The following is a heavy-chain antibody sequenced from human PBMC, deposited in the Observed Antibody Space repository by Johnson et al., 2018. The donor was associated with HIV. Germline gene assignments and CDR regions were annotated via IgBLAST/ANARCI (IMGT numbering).Heavy chain of an antibody. CDR1: GFTFSDHA. CDR3: AREWVNGANDACDI. J-gene: IGHJ3*02. D-gene: IGHD1-1*01. V-gene: IGHV3-11*01. CDR2: ISSSGGTI. Sequence: QVQLVESGGGLVQPGGSLRLSCAGSGFTFSDHAMGWVRQAPGKGLEWVSYISSSGGTIYYADSVRGRFTISRDNAKNSLYLQMNSLRAEDTAVYYCAREWVNGANDACDIWGQGKMVTVSS.